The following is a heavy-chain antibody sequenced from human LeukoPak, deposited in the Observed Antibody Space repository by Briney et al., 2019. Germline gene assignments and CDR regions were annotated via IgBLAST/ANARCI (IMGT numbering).Heavy chain of an antibody. CDR1: GYTLTELS. V-gene: IGHV1-2*04. Sequence: ASVTVSCTVSGYTLTELSMHWVRQAPGQGLGWVGWINPNSGGTNYAQKFQGWVTMTRDTSISTAYMELSRLRSDDTAVYYCARDSSSTSHYYYGMDVWGQGTTVTVSS. CDR2: INPNSGGT. D-gene: IGHD2-2*01. CDR3: ARDSSSTSHYYYGMDV. J-gene: IGHJ6*02.